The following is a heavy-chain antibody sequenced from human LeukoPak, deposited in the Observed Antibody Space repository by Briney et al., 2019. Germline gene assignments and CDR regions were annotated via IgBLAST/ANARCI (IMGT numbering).Heavy chain of an antibody. CDR1: GGSFSGYY. V-gene: IGHV4-34*01. D-gene: IGHD6-13*01. Sequence: SETLSLTCAVYGGSFSGYYWSWIRQPPGKGLEWIGEINHSGSTNYNPSLKSRVTISVDTSKNRFSLKLSSVTAADTAVYYCARRQYSSSSLGVLFDYWGQGTLVTVSS. CDR3: ARRQYSSSSLGVLFDY. J-gene: IGHJ4*02. CDR2: INHSGST.